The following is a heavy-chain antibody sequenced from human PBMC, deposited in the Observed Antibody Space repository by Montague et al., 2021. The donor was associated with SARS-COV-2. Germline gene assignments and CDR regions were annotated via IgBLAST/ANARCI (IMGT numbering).Heavy chain of an antibody. CDR3: AHVGMACSGGSCYPKIKDWYFDL. CDR2: IYWDDGK. Sequence: PALVKPTQTLTLTCTFSGLSLSTSGVGVGWIRQPPGKALEWLALIYWDDGKRYSPSLKSRLTITKDTSKNQVVLTMTNMDPVDTATYYCAHVGMACSGGSCYPKIKDWYFDLWGRGTLVTVSS. D-gene: IGHD2-15*01. J-gene: IGHJ2*01. V-gene: IGHV2-5*02. CDR1: GLSLSTSGVG.